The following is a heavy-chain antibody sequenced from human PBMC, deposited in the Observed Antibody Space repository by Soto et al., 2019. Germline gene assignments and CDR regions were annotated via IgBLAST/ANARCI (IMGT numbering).Heavy chain of an antibody. D-gene: IGHD2-15*01. CDR3: AREAACSGGSCYSEGCFDY. CDR2: ISAYNGNT. J-gene: IGHJ4*02. Sequence: QVPLVQSGAEVKKPGASVKVSCKASGYTFTSYGISWVRQAPGQGLEWMGWISAYNGNTNYAQKLQGRVTMTTDTSTSTAYMELRSLRSDDTAVYYCAREAACSGGSCYSEGCFDYWGQGTLVTVSS. V-gene: IGHV1-18*01. CDR1: GYTFTSYG.